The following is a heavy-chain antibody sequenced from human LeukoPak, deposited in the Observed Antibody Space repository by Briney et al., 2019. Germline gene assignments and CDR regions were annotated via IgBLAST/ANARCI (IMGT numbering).Heavy chain of an antibody. Sequence: GGSLRLSCAASGFTFSSYGMHWVRQAPGKGLEWVAVISYDGSNKYYADSVKGRFTISRDNSKNTLYLQMNSLRAEDTAVYYCAKARSKGYSYGYLVDYWGQGTLVTVSS. CDR3: AKARSKGYSYGYLVDY. CDR1: GFTFSSYG. V-gene: IGHV3-30*18. CDR2: ISYDGSNK. J-gene: IGHJ4*02. D-gene: IGHD5-18*01.